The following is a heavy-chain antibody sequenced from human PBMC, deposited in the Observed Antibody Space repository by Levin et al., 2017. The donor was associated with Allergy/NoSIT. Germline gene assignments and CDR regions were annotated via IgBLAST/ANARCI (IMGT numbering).Heavy chain of an antibody. D-gene: IGHD3-22*01. CDR3: ARDSYDSSGYVDY. V-gene: IGHV3-48*03. CDR1: GFTFRSYE. Sequence: GESLKISCAASGFTFRSYEMNWVRQAPGKGLEWVSYISSSGRSIYYADSVKGRVTISRDNAKNSLYLQMSSLRAEDTAVYFCARDSYDSSGYVDYWGQGTLVTVSS. J-gene: IGHJ4*02. CDR2: ISSSGRSI.